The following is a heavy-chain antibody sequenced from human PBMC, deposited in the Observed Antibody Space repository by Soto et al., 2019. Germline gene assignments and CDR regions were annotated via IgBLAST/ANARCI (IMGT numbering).Heavy chain of an antibody. V-gene: IGHV3-30-3*01. Sequence: QVQLVESGGGVVQPRTSLRLSCAVSGLTFSIYAMHWVRQAPGKGLEWVAVLSYDGSKIYYADSVKGRFTISRDNSKNTLYLQMTSLRAEDTAVYYCASGHTSSWYYSGYWGQGTLVTVSS. D-gene: IGHD6-13*01. CDR2: LSYDGSKI. CDR3: ASGHTSSWYYSGY. J-gene: IGHJ4*02. CDR1: GLTFSIYA.